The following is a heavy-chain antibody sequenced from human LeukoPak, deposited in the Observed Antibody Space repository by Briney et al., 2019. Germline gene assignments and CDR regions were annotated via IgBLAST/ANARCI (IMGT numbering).Heavy chain of an antibody. CDR2: INHSGST. Sequence: PSETLSLTCAVYGGSFSGYYWSWIRQPPGKGLEWIREINHSGSTNYNLSLKSRVTISVDTSKNQFSLKLSSVTAADTAVYYCARVDILTGYSSDYWGQGTLVTVSS. J-gene: IGHJ4*02. CDR3: ARVDILTGYSSDY. D-gene: IGHD3-9*01. V-gene: IGHV4-34*01. CDR1: GGSFSGYY.